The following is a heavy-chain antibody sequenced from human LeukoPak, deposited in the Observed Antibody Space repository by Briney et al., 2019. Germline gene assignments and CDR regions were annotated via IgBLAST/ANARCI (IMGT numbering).Heavy chain of an antibody. V-gene: IGHV3-23*01. Sequence: PGGSLRLSCAASGFTFSTFSMSWVRQAPGKGLEWVSGISSGGDYTYYPDSVKGRFTRSRDNSRHTLSLQMSRLMAEDTAIYYIAKDSATVGGPDFGEWGQGTLVTVSS. CDR3: AKDSATVGGPDFGE. J-gene: IGHJ4*02. CDR1: GFTFSTFS. CDR2: ISSGGDYT. D-gene: IGHD2/OR15-2a*01.